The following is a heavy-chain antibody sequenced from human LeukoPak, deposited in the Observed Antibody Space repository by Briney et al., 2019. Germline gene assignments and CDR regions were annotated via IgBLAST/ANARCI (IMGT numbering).Heavy chain of an antibody. V-gene: IGHV3-30*04. D-gene: IGHD3-3*01. CDR1: GFTFSSYA. J-gene: IGHJ6*02. CDR3: AREDAIFGVVTTYYYGMDV. Sequence: PGRSLRLSCAASGFTFSSYAMHWVRQAPGKGLEWVAVISYDGSNKYYADSVKGRFTISRDNSKNTLYLQMNSLRAEDTAVYYCAREDAIFGVVTTYYYGMDVWGQGITVTVSS. CDR2: ISYDGSNK.